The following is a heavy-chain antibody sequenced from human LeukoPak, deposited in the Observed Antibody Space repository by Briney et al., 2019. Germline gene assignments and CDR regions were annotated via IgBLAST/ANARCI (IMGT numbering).Heavy chain of an antibody. V-gene: IGHV4-34*01. J-gene: IGHJ6*02. CDR2: INDRGST. CDR3: ARRVASCRGQGSGGSCPTSSYFYYGMDV. D-gene: IGHD2-15*01. Sequence: SETLSLTCAVYGGSLSGYYWSWIRPPPGKGLEWIGEINDRGSTNHTPSLKSRVTIPVDTSKNQFSLTLSSVTAAKTAVYYCARRVASCRGQGSGGSCPTSSYFYYGMDVWGQGTTVTVSS. CDR1: GGSLSGYY.